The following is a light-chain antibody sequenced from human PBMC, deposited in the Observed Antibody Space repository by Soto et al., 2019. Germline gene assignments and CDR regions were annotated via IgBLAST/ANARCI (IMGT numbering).Light chain of an antibody. V-gene: IGKV1-39*01. Sequence: DIQMTQSPSSLSASLGDRVTITCRTSQNIYNSLNWYQQKAGRAPAVLIYGASNLQGGVPLRFSGSGSGTDFTLTISGLQPEDSATYYCQESRRALWGTCGQGTKVEVK. J-gene: IGKJ1*01. CDR3: QESRRALWGT. CDR1: QNIYNS. CDR2: GAS.